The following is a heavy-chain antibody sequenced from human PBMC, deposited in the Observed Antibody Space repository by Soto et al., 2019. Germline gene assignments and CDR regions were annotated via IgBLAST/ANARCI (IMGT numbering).Heavy chain of an antibody. Sequence: ESGGGVVQPGRSLRLSCAASGFTFSSYGMHWVRQAPGKGLEWVAVISYDGSNKYYADSVKGRFTISRDNSKNTLYLQMNSLRAEDTAVYYCAKEQGGSYPFDYWGQGTLVTVSS. CDR1: GFTFSSYG. CDR3: AKEQGGSYPFDY. J-gene: IGHJ4*02. V-gene: IGHV3-30*18. D-gene: IGHD1-26*01. CDR2: ISYDGSNK.